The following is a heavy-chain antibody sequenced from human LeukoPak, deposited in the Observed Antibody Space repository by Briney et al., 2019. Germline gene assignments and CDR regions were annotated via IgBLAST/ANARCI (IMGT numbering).Heavy chain of an antibody. D-gene: IGHD3-10*01. J-gene: IGHJ4*02. CDR1: GFTFGDYA. Sequence: GGSLRLSCTASGFTFGDYAMSWVRQAPGKGLEWISYISTSGSTIYYADSVKGRFTISRDNAKNSLYLQMNSLRAEDTAVYYCARGRGGSGSYYPFDYWGQGTLVTVSS. CDR3: ARGRGGSGSYYPFDY. CDR2: ISTSGSTI. V-gene: IGHV3-48*03.